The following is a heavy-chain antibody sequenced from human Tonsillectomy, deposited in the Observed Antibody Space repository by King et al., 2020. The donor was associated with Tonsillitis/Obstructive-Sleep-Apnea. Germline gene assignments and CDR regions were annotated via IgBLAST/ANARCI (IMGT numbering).Heavy chain of an antibody. CDR3: ASPYYYGSGSGVDWFDP. Sequence: HVQLVESGGGVVKPGRSLRLSCAASGFTFSSYAMHWVRQAPGKGLEWVAVISYDGSNKYYADSVKGRFTISRDNSKNTLYLQMNSLRAEDTAVYYCASPYYYGSGSGVDWFDPWGQGTLVTVSS. D-gene: IGHD3-10*01. CDR1: GFTFSSYA. J-gene: IGHJ5*02. CDR2: ISYDGSNK. V-gene: IGHV3-30*04.